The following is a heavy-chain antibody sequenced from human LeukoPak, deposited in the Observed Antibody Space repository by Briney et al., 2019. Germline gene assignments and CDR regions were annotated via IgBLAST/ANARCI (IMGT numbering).Heavy chain of an antibody. D-gene: IGHD3-22*01. CDR2: IRSKANTYAT. CDR1: GFRFSGSA. J-gene: IGHJ4*02. CDR3: SSLFYDTSGYYSR. Sequence: GGSLRLSCAASGFRFSGSAIHWVRQASGKGLEWVGRIRSKANTYATAYAASVKGRFTISRDDSKNTAYLQMNSLKTEDTAVYYCSSLFYDTSGYYSRWGQGTLVTVSS. V-gene: IGHV3-73*01.